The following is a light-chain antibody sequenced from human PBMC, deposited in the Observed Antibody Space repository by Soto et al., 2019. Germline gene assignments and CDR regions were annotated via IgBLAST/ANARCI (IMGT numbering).Light chain of an antibody. CDR3: SSYTSSSTRM. CDR2: EVS. V-gene: IGLV2-14*01. CDR1: SSDVGGYNY. Sequence: QSALTQPASVSGSPGQSITISCTGTSSDVGGYNYVSWYQQHPGKAPKLMIYEVSNRPSGVSDRFSGSKSGNTASLTLSGLQAEDEADYYCSSYTSSSTRMFGGGTKLTVL. J-gene: IGLJ3*02.